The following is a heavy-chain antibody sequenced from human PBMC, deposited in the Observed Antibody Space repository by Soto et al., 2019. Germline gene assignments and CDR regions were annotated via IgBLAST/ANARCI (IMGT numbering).Heavy chain of an antibody. CDR1: GFTFSSYA. V-gene: IGHV3-23*01. CDR2: ISGSGGST. Sequence: GGSLRRSCAASGFTFSSYAMSWVRQAPGKGLEWVSAISGSGGSTYYADSAKGRFTISRDNSKNTLYLQMNSLRAEDTAVYYCAKRPNYGSGSYDNWFDPWGQGTLVTVSS. D-gene: IGHD3-10*01. J-gene: IGHJ5*02. CDR3: AKRPNYGSGSYDNWFDP.